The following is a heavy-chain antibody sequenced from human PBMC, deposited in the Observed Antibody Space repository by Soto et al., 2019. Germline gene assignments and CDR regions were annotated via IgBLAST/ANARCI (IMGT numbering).Heavy chain of an antibody. V-gene: IGHV1-69*06. CDR2: IIPIFGTA. D-gene: IGHD3-22*01. CDR3: ARGGIHFYDSSGHAFDY. Sequence: QVQLVQSGAEVKKPGSSVKVSCKASGDTFDIYGFNWARQAPGQGLEWMGTIIPIFGTADYAPKFEGRVSITADRSTSTAYMELRSLTDEDTAMYYCARGGIHFYDSSGHAFDYWGQGTLITVSS. J-gene: IGHJ4*02. CDR1: GDTFDIYG.